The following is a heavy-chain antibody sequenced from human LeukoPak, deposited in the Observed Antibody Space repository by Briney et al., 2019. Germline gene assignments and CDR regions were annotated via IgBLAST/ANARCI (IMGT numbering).Heavy chain of an antibody. CDR2: ISYDGNNK. CDR3: ARDISWGSTIDY. J-gene: IGHJ4*02. CDR1: GFTLNSYA. V-gene: IGHV3-30-3*01. Sequence: GSLRLSRAASGFTLNSYAMHWVRQTPGQGPGWVAVISYDGNNKLYADSVKGRFTISRDSSKNTLYLQMNSLRAEDTALYYCARDISWGSTIDYWGQGTLVTVSS. D-gene: IGHD3-16*01.